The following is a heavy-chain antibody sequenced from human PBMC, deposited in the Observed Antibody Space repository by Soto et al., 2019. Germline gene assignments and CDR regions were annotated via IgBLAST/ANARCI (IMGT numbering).Heavy chain of an antibody. CDR1: GFTFSSYT. V-gene: IGHV3-23*01. Sequence: GGSLRLSCAASGFTFSSYTMSWVRQAPGKGLEWVSAISGSGGSTYYADSVKGRFTISRDNSKNTLYLQMNSLRAEDTAVYYCAKDKGLTCSGCSCYPDAFDIWGQGTMVTVSS. CDR3: AKDKGLTCSGCSCYPDAFDI. J-gene: IGHJ3*02. CDR2: ISGSGGST. D-gene: IGHD2-15*01.